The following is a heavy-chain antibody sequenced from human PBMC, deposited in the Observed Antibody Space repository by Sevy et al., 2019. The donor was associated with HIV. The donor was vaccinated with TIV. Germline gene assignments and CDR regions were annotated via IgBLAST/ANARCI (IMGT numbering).Heavy chain of an antibody. J-gene: IGHJ4*02. V-gene: IGHV3-7*01. D-gene: IGHD4-17*01. CDR1: GFTFGRHW. Sequence: GGSLRLSCAASGFTFGRHWMTWVRQAPGKGLELVANIKQDGNEKNYVASVKGRFTSSRDNAKNSLFLQMNSLGADDTAVYYCARGPNYGDRSDYFDHWGQGTLVTVSS. CDR2: IKQDGNEK. CDR3: ARGPNYGDRSDYFDH.